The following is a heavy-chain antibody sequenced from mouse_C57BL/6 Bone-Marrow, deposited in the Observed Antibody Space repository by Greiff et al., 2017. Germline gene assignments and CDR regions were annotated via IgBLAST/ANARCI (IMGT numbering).Heavy chain of an antibody. J-gene: IGHJ1*03. D-gene: IGHD1-1*01. CDR1: EYEFPSHD. Sequence: EVKLVESGGGLVQPGESLKLSCESNEYEFPSHDMSWVRKTPEKRLELVAAINSDGGSTYYPATMERRFIISRDNTKKTLYLQMSSLRSEDTAEYYGERHRYYGSSYGWYFDVWGTGTTVTVSS. CDR2: INSDGGST. V-gene: IGHV5-2*01. CDR3: ERHRYYGSSYGWYFDV.